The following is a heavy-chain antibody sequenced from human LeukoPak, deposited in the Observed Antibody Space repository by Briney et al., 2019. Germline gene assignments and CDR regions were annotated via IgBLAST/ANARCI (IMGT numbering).Heavy chain of an antibody. J-gene: IGHJ5*02. CDR1: GDTFTGDY. V-gene: IGHV1-2*02. CDR2: INTNSGGR. D-gene: IGHD6-13*01. Sequence: ATVSVSCTASGDTFTGDYMNWVRQAPGQGLELRGWINTNSGGRNSAQTFPGRVTMTSDTSISTAYMELSRLRSDDTAVYYCAREVSSSSSNWFDPWGQGTLVTVSS. CDR3: AREVSSSSSNWFDP.